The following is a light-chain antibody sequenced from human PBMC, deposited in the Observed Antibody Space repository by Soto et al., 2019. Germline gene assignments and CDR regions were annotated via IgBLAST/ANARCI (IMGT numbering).Light chain of an antibody. CDR2: DAS. CDR3: QQYGSSPGYT. CDR1: QSVSSSY. Sequence: EIVLTQSPGTLSLSPGERATLSCRASQSVSSSYLAWYQQKPGQAPRLLIYDASSRATGIPDRFSGSGSGPDFTLTISRLEPEDFAVYYCQQYGSSPGYTFRQGTKLEMK. V-gene: IGKV3-20*01. J-gene: IGKJ2*01.